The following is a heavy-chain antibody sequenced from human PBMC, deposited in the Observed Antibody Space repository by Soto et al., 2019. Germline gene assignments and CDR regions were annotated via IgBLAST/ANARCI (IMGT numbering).Heavy chain of an antibody. J-gene: IGHJ6*02. CDR2: ISAYNGAT. D-gene: IGHD3-16*01. Sequence: QVQLVQSGAEVKKPGASVKVSCKASGHTFTSYGISWVRQAPGQGLEWMGWISAYNGATNYPQKLQGRVTMTTDTSTSTAYRELRSLRSDDTAVYYCARDRGAGPWGGMDVWGQGTTVTVSS. CDR1: GHTFTSYG. V-gene: IGHV1-18*01. CDR3: ARDRGAGPWGGMDV.